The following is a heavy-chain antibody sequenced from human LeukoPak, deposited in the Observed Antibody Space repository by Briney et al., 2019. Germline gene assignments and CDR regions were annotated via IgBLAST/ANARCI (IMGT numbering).Heavy chain of an antibody. CDR1: GYTFTNYG. V-gene: IGHV1-18*01. CDR3: ARVGNYDSSGPEDY. D-gene: IGHD3-22*01. Sequence: ASVKVSCKASGYTFTNYGISWVRQAPGQGLEWMGWISGYNGHPNYAEKLQGRVTMTTDTSTSTAYMELRSLRSDDTAVYYCARVGNYDSSGPEDYWGQGTLVTVSS. CDR2: ISGYNGHP. J-gene: IGHJ4*02.